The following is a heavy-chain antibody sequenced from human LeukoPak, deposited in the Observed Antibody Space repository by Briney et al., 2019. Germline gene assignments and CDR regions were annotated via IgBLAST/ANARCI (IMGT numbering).Heavy chain of an antibody. CDR1: GYTFTIYY. CDR3: ARDLLSSSGSYRVSVYFDS. Sequence: ASVKVSCKASGYTFTIYYMHWVRQAPGQGLEWMGIINPSGGSISYAQKFQGRVTMTRDTSTSTVYMELSSLRSEDKAVYYCARDLLSSSGSYRVSVYFDSWGQGTLVTVSS. V-gene: IGHV1-46*03. J-gene: IGHJ4*02. CDR2: INPSGGSI. D-gene: IGHD1-26*01.